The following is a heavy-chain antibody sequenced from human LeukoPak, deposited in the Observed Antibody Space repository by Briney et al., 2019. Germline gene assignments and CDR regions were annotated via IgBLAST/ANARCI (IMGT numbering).Heavy chain of an antibody. CDR3: ARTDTWFGESTYYYYGMDV. V-gene: IGHV3-30*04. Sequence: GGSLRLSCAASGFTFSSYAMHWVRQAPGKGLEWVAVISYDGSNKYYADSVKGRFTISRDNSKNTLYLQMNSLRAEDTAVYYCARTDTWFGESTYYYYGMDVWGQGTTVTVSS. D-gene: IGHD3-10*01. CDR1: GFTFSSYA. CDR2: ISYDGSNK. J-gene: IGHJ6*02.